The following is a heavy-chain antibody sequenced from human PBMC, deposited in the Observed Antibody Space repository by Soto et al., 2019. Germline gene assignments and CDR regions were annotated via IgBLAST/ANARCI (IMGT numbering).Heavy chain of an antibody. V-gene: IGHV1-2*02. CDR3: ARDPPSRFFLHAFDV. J-gene: IGHJ3*01. CDR1: GYSFTAYY. CDR2: INPNSGDT. Sequence: ASVKVSCKASGYSFTAYYIYWVRQAPGQGLEWVGWINPNSGDTKYAQMFQDRVTMTRDTSISTAYMELSKLRSDDTAVFFCARDPPSRFFLHAFDVWGQGTTVTVSS. D-gene: IGHD3-3*01.